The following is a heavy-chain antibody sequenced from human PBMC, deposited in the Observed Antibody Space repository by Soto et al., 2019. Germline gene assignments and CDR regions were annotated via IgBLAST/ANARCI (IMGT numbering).Heavy chain of an antibody. D-gene: IGHD1-7*01. V-gene: IGHV3-74*01. CDR1: GFTFSSYW. CDR3: TRDRAWNYGDY. J-gene: IGHJ4*02. CDR2: ISSDGSST. Sequence: EVHLVESGGGLVQPGGSLRLSCAASGFTFSSYWMHWVRQAPGKGLVWVSRISSDGSSTRYADSVRGRFTISRDKAKNTLYLQMNSLRAEDNAVYHCTRDRAWNYGDYWGQGTLVTVSS.